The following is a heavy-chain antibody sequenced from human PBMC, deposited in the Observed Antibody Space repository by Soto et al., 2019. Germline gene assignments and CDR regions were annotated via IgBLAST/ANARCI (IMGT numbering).Heavy chain of an antibody. J-gene: IGHJ4*02. D-gene: IGHD1-1*01. CDR2: ISGSSGST. Sequence: PGWSLRLSCAASGFTFSSYAMSWVRQAPGKGLEWVSAISGSSGSTYYADSVKGRFTISRDNSKNTLYLQMSSLRAEDAAVYYCAKCDWKDYYFDYWGQGTLVTVSS. CDR3: AKCDWKDYYFDY. V-gene: IGHV3-23*01. CDR1: GFTFSSYA.